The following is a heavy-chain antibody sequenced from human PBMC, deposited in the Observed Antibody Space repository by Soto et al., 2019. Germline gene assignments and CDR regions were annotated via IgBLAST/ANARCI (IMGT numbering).Heavy chain of an antibody. CDR3: ARELGYSYGLPFDY. J-gene: IGHJ4*02. V-gene: IGHV4-30-4*01. D-gene: IGHD5-18*01. CDR1: GGSISSGDYY. Sequence: SETLSLTCTVSGGSISSGDYYWSWIRQPPGKGLEWIGYIYYSGSTYYNPSLKSRVTISVDTSKNQFSLKLSSVTAADTAVYYCARELGYSYGLPFDYWGQGTLVTVSS. CDR2: IYYSGST.